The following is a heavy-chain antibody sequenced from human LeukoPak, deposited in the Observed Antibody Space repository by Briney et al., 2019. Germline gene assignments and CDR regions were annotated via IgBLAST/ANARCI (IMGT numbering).Heavy chain of an antibody. CDR3: ANDFDY. Sequence: GGSLRLSCAASGFTFSSYAMSWVRQAPGKGLEWVSAISSSGHSTYYTDSVKGRFTISRDNSRNTLYLQMNSLRDEDTAVYYCANDFDYWGQGTLVTVSS. J-gene: IGHJ4*02. CDR2: ISSSGHST. V-gene: IGHV3-23*01. CDR1: GFTFSSYA.